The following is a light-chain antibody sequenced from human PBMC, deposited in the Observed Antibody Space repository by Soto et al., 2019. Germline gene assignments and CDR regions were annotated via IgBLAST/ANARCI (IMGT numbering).Light chain of an antibody. V-gene: IGLV2-11*01. CDR1: SSDVGGYKY. Sequence: QSALTQSRSVSGSPGQSVTISCTGTSSDVGGYKYVSWYQQHPGKAPKVMIYDVSKRPSGVPDRFSGSKSGNTASLTISGLQAEDEADYYCCSYAGSYTYVFGTGTKVTVL. CDR2: DVS. J-gene: IGLJ1*01. CDR3: CSYAGSYTYV.